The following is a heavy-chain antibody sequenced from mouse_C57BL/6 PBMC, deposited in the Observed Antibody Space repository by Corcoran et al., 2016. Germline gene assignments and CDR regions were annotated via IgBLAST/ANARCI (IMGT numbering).Heavy chain of an antibody. V-gene: IGHV1-77*01. D-gene: IGHD2-4*01. CDR1: VYTFTDYY. CDR3: AREDYEGGY. Sequence: QVQLKQSGAELLKPGSSVKLSCKASVYTFTDYYINWVEQRPGQGLEWIGKIGPGSGSTYYNEKFKGKATLAADKSSSTAYMQLSSLTSEDSAVYFCAREDYEGGYWGQGTLVTVSA. J-gene: IGHJ3*01. CDR2: IGPGSGST.